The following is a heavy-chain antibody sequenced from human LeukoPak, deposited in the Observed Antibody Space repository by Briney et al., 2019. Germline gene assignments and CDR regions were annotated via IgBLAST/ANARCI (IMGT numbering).Heavy chain of an antibody. CDR1: GFTLGNYA. V-gene: IGHV3-23*01. J-gene: IGHJ4*02. D-gene: IGHD3-22*01. Sequence: TGGSLRLSCAASGFTLGNYAMSWVRQAPGKGLEWVSSMSSSGGSTYYADSAKGRFTFSRDNPKNTLYLQMNSLRAEDTAVYYCAKSSYYDTSGFYREYYFDYWGQGTLVTVSS. CDR3: AKSSYYDTSGFYREYYFDY. CDR2: MSSSGGST.